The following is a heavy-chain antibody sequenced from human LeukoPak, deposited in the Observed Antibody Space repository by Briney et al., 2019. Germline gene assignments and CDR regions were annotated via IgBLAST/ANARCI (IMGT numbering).Heavy chain of an antibody. J-gene: IGHJ4*02. CDR3: ARAHQVLLQRNEFDY. Sequence: PSETLTLTCAVYGGSLSGYYWSWIRQPPGKGLEWIGEINHSGSTNYNPSLKSRVTISVDTSKNQFSLKLSSVTAADTAVYYCARAHQVLLQRNEFDYWGQGTLVTVSS. CDR1: GGSLSGYY. V-gene: IGHV4-34*01. CDR2: INHSGST. D-gene: IGHD3-10*01.